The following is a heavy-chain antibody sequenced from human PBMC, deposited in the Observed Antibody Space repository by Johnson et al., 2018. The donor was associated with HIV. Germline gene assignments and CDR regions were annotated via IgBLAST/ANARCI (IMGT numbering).Heavy chain of an antibody. V-gene: IGHV3-64*01. Sequence: EVQLVESGGGLVQPGGSLRLSCAASGFTFSSYAMHWVRQAPGKGLEYVSAISSNGGSTYYANSVKGRFTISRDNSKNTLYLQMNSLRAEDTAVYYCANIAVVYAFDIWGQGTMVTVSS. J-gene: IGHJ3*02. CDR2: ISSNGGST. CDR3: ANIAVVYAFDI. CDR1: GFTFSSYA. D-gene: IGHD6-19*01.